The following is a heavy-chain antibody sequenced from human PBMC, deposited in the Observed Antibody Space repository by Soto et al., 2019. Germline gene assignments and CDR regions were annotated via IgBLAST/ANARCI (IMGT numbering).Heavy chain of an antibody. CDR3: AHSAAYRGSWNTGYFHS. CDR1: GFSLSTTGVA. V-gene: IGHV2-5*02. Sequence: QITLKESGPTLVKPTQTLTLTCSFSGFSLSTTGVAVGWIRQPPGKALECLVLIYWDDDKRYSPSLKSRLTITSDTPKNQVDLTKPDMDPVDTATYSCAHSAAYRGSWNTGYFHSWGQGTMVTVSS. CDR2: IYWDDDK. D-gene: IGHD2-15*01. J-gene: IGHJ4*02.